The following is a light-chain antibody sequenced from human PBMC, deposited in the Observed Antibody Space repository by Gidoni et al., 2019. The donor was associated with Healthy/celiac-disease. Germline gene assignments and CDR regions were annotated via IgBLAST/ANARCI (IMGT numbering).Light chain of an antibody. Sequence: DIEKTQSTSSLSASVGDRVTITCRASQSIRSYLNWYQQKPGKAPKLLVYAASSLQSGVPSRFSGSGSGTDFTLTISSLQPEDFATYYCQQSYSTPLTFGGGTKVEIK. V-gene: IGKV1-39*01. CDR3: QQSYSTPLT. CDR2: AAS. CDR1: QSIRSY. J-gene: IGKJ4*01.